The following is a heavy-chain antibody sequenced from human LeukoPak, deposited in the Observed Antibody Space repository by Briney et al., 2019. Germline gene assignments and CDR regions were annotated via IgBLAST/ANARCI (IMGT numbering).Heavy chain of an antibody. V-gene: IGHV3-21*01. CDR3: AKAPSNAHFDY. CDR2: ISSSSSYL. CDR1: GFTFSSYS. Sequence: PGGSLRLSCAASGFTFSSYSMNWVRQAPGKGLEWVSSISSSSSYLYYADSVKGRFTISRDNAKNSLYLQMNSLRAEDTAVYYCAKAPSNAHFDYWGQGTLVTVSS. D-gene: IGHD3-3*02. J-gene: IGHJ4*02.